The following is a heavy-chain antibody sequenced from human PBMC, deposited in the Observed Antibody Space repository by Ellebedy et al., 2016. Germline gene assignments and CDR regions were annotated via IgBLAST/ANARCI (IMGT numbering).Heavy chain of an antibody. V-gene: IGHV3-15*01. D-gene: IGHD1-26*01. CDR2: IKTKTEGEII. Sequence: GASLRLSXAASGFPFTNAWTSWVRQAPGKGLEWVGRIKTKTEGEIIDYIAPVKGRFIISRDDSKNTLFLQMNSLRIEDTAVYYCAREVGVTGQYYYGMDVWGQGTTVTVSS. CDR3: AREVGVTGQYYYGMDV. CDR1: GFPFTNAW. J-gene: IGHJ6*02.